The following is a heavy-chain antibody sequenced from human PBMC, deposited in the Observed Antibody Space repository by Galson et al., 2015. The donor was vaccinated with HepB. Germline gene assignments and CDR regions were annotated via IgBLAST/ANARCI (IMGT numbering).Heavy chain of an antibody. Sequence: SVKVSCKVSGYTLTELSMHWVRQAPGKGLEWMGGFDPEDGETIYAQKFQGRVTMTEDTSTDTAYMELSSLKASDTAMYYCARSRDTAMVTFVDYWGQGTLVTVSS. CDR2: FDPEDGET. J-gene: IGHJ4*02. CDR1: GYTLTELS. CDR3: ARSRDTAMVTFVDY. D-gene: IGHD5-18*01. V-gene: IGHV1-24*01.